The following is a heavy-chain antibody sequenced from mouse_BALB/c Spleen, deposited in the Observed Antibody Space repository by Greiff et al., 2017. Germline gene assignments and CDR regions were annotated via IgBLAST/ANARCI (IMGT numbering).Heavy chain of an antibody. D-gene: IGHD1-2*01. CDR3: ARDGRLNYFDY. CDR2: IRNKANGYTT. V-gene: IGHV7-3*02. CDR1: GFTFTDYY. J-gene: IGHJ2*01. Sequence: EVQRVESGGGLVQPGGSLRLSCATSGFTFTDYYMSWVRQPPGKALEWLGFIRNKANGYTTEYSASVKGRFTISRDNSQSILYLQMNTLRAEDSATYYCARDGRLNYFDYWGQGTTLTVSS.